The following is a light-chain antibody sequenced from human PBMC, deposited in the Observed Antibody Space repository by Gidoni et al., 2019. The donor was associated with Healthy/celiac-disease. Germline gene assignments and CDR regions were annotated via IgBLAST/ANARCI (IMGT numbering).Light chain of an antibody. CDR3: NSRDSSGNQVV. J-gene: IGLJ2*01. Sequence: SSELPHDPAVSVALGQTVRITCQGDSLRSYYASWYQQKPGQAPVRVIYGKNNRPSGIPDRFSGSSAGNTASLTITGAQAEDEADYYCNSRDSSGNQVVFGGGPKLTVL. CDR1: SLRSYY. CDR2: GKN. V-gene: IGLV3-19*01.